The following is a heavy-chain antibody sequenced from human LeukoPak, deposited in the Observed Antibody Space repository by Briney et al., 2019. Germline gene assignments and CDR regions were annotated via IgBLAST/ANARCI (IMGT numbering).Heavy chain of an antibody. V-gene: IGHV3-66*01. J-gene: IGHJ3*02. CDR3: ARDGPYDILTGYPNDAFDI. D-gene: IGHD3-9*01. CDR2: IYSGGST. CDR1: GFTVSSNY. Sequence: GGSLRLSCAASGFTVSSNYMSWVRQAPGKGLEWVSVIYSGGSTYYADSVKGRFTISRDNSKNTLYLQMNSLRAEDTAVYYCARDGPYDILTGYPNDAFDIWGQGTMVTVSS.